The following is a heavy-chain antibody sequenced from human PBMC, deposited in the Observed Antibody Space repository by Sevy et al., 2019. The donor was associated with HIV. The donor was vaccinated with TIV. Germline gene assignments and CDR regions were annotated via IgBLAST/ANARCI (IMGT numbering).Heavy chain of an antibody. J-gene: IGHJ6*02. CDR3: ARDREEYYGSGSYYSPPLYYYGMDV. Sequence: GGSLRLSCAASGFTFSSYSMNWVRQAPGKGLEWVSYISSSSSTIYYAVSVKGRFTISRDNAKNSLYLQMNSLRDEDTAVYYCARDREEYYGSGSYYSPPLYYYGMDVWGQGTTVTVSS. CDR2: ISSSSSTI. CDR1: GFTFSSYS. D-gene: IGHD3-10*01. V-gene: IGHV3-48*02.